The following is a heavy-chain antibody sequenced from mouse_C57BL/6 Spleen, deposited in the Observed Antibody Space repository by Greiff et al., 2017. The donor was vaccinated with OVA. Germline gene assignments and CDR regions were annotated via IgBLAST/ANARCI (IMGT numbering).Heavy chain of an antibody. V-gene: IGHV1-76*01. CDR1: GYTFTDYY. J-gene: IGHJ4*01. Sequence: QVHVKQSGAELVRPGASVKLSCKASGYTFTDYYINWVKQRPGQGLEWIARIYPGSGNTYYNEKFKGKATLTAEKSSSTAYMQLSSLTSEDSAVYFCARSGGYYVFYAMDYWGQGTSVTVSS. CDR2: IYPGSGNT. CDR3: ARSGGYYVFYAMDY. D-gene: IGHD2-3*01.